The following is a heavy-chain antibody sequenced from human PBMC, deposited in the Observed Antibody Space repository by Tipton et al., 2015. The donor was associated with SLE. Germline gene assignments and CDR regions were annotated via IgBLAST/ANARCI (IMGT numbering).Heavy chain of an antibody. J-gene: IGHJ4*02. CDR1: GGSIKNHY. Sequence: PSLTCIVSGGSIKNHYWSWIRQAPGMGLEWIGYIYYSGGTNYNPSLKSRVTMSVDTSKNQFSLKLTSLTAADTALYYCARNKAVAGTVIEYWGPGTLVTVSS. V-gene: IGHV4-59*11. CDR3: ARNKAVAGTVIEY. CDR2: IYYSGGT. D-gene: IGHD6-19*01.